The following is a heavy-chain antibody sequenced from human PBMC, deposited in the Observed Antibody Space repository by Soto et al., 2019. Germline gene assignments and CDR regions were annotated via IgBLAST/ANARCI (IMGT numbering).Heavy chain of an antibody. CDR1: GGTFSSYA. CDR3: ARDQVRVLRFLEWLSPHYYYGMDV. CDR2: IIPIFGTA. D-gene: IGHD3-3*01. Sequence: GASVKVSCKASGGTFSSYAISWVRQAPGQGLEWMGGIIPIFGTANYAQKFQDRVTITADKSTSTAYMELSSLRSEDTAVYYCARDQVRVLRFLEWLSPHYYYGMDVWGQGTTVTVSS. J-gene: IGHJ6*02. V-gene: IGHV1-69*06.